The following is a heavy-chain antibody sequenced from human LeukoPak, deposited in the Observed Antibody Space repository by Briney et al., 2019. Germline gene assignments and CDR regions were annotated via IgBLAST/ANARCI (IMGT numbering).Heavy chain of an antibody. CDR1: GFTFSTYA. CDR2: IGGGGGGT. J-gene: IGHJ4*02. CDR3: AKDLPYYYDS. Sequence: GGSLRLSCAASGFTFSTYAMSWVRQAPGKGLEWVSTIGGGGGGTYYADSVKGRFTISRDNSKNTLYLQMNSLRAEDTAVYYCAKDLPYYYDSWGQGTLVTVSS. V-gene: IGHV3-23*01.